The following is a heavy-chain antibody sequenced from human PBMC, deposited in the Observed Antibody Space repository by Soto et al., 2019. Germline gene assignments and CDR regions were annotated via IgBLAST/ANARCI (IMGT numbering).Heavy chain of an antibody. J-gene: IGHJ6*02. CDR1: GFTLSSYS. CDR2: ISSDGTEK. Sequence: QVQLVESGGGVAQPGRSLRLFCAASGFTLSSYSLHWVRQSPGKGLEWVAAISSDGTEKHYADSVKGRFTIARDNSKNTPSLQLNTLRTEDTAVYYCARMCGFSYGPAKRGMDVWGQGTTVTVSS. V-gene: IGHV3-30*04. D-gene: IGHD5-18*01. CDR3: ARMCGFSYGPAKRGMDV.